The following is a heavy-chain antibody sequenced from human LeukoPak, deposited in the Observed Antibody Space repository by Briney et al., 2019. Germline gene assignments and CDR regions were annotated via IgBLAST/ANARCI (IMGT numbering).Heavy chain of an antibody. V-gene: IGHV3-7*01. Sequence: PGGSLRLSCAASGFTFSSYRMSWVRQAPGKGLEWVANIKQDGSEKYYVDSVKGRFTISRDNAKNSLYLQMNSLRAEDTAVYYCARDCYVSTSSPLGYWGQGTLVTVSS. J-gene: IGHJ4*02. D-gene: IGHD2-2*01. CDR1: GFTFSSYR. CDR3: ARDCYVSTSSPLGY. CDR2: IKQDGSEK.